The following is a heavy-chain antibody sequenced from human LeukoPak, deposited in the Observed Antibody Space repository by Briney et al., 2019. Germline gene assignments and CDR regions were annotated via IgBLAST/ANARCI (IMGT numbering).Heavy chain of an antibody. V-gene: IGHV3-30*17. CDR1: GFTFSSYA. CDR2: ISYDGSNK. J-gene: IGHJ4*02. Sequence: GGSLRLSCAASGFTFSSYAMHWVRQAPGKGLEWVAVISYDGSNKYYADSVKGRFTISRDNSKNTLYLQMNSLRPEDTAVYYCAKQSSSWGLDDWGRGTLVTVSS. CDR3: AKQSSSWGLDD. D-gene: IGHD6-13*01.